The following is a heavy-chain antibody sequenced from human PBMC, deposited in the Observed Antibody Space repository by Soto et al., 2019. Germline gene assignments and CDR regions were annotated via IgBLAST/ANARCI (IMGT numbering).Heavy chain of an antibody. Sequence: SETLSLTCTDSGGSISSGGYYWSWIRQHPGKGLEWIGYIYYSGSTYYNPSLKSRVTISVDTSKNQFSLKLSSVTAADTAVYYCARMVYATRYYYYGMDVWGQGTTVTVS. D-gene: IGHD2-8*01. CDR2: IYYSGST. J-gene: IGHJ6*02. V-gene: IGHV4-31*03. CDR3: ARMVYATRYYYYGMDV. CDR1: GGSISSGGYY.